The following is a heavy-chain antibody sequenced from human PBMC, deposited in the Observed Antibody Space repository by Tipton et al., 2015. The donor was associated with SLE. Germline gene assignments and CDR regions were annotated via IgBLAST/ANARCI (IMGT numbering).Heavy chain of an antibody. CDR2: INHSGST. V-gene: IGHV4-34*01. CDR3: ARFPSPY. CDR1: GGSFSGYC. Sequence: TLSLTCAVYGGSFSGYCWSWIRQPPGKGLEWIGEINHSGSTYYNPSLKSRVTISVDTSKNQFSLKLSSVTAADTAVYYCARFPSPYWGQGTLVTVSS. J-gene: IGHJ4*02.